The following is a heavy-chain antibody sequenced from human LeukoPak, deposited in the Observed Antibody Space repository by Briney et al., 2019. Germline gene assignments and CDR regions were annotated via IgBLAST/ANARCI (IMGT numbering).Heavy chain of an antibody. CDR3: ARVDYYGSGTFDY. J-gene: IGHJ4*02. D-gene: IGHD3-10*01. Sequence: ASVKVSCKASGYTFTGYYMHWVRQAPGQGLEWMGWINPNSGGINYAQKFQGWVTMTRDTSISTAYMELSRLRSDDTAVYYCARVDYYGSGTFDYWGQGTLVTVSS. CDR1: GYTFTGYY. V-gene: IGHV1-2*04. CDR2: INPNSGGI.